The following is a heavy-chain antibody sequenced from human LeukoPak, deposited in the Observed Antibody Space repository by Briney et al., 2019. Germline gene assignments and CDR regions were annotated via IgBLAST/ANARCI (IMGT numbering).Heavy chain of an antibody. J-gene: IGHJ6*03. D-gene: IGHD2-2*01. Sequence: SETLSLTCTVSGGSISSYYWSWIRQPPGKGLEWIGYIYYSGSTNYNPSLKSRVTISVDTSKNQFSLKLSSVTAADTAVYYCARTGDCSSTSCAYYYYYMDVWGKGTTVTVSS. CDR3: ARTGDCSSTSCAYYYYYMDV. V-gene: IGHV4-59*08. CDR1: GGSISSYY. CDR2: IYYSGST.